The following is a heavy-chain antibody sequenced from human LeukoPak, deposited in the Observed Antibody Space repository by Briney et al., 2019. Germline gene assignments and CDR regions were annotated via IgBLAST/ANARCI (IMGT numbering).Heavy chain of an antibody. CDR1: GYTFTCYY. CDR3: ARPVRYTWIYDAFDI. V-gene: IGHV1-2*02. D-gene: IGHD1-7*01. J-gene: IGHJ3*02. Sequence: ASVRVSCKASGYTFTCYYIHWVRQAPGHGLEWMGWINPTSGGTNYAQKFQGRVTMTTDTSISTAYMDLSSLRPDDTAVYYCARPVRYTWIYDAFDIWSQGTTVTVSS. CDR2: INPTSGGT.